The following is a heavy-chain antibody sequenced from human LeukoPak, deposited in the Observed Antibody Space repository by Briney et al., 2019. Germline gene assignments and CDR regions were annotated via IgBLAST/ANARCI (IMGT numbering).Heavy chain of an antibody. CDR3: ARGVAGNFDY. Sequence: PSETLSLTCTVSGGSIGSGGYYWSWSRQHPGKGLEWIGYIYYSGSTYYNPSLKSRVTISVDTSKNQFSLKLSSVTAADTAVYYCARGVAGNFDYWGQGTLVTVSS. CDR1: GGSIGSGGYY. J-gene: IGHJ4*02. CDR2: IYYSGST. D-gene: IGHD6-19*01. V-gene: IGHV4-31*03.